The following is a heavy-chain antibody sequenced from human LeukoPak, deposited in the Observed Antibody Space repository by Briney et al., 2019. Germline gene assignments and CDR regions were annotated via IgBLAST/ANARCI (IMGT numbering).Heavy chain of an antibody. CDR3: ASLVNNWNDDNWFDP. D-gene: IGHD1-1*01. CDR2: TYYYKSKWYT. J-gene: IGHJ5*02. CDR1: GDSVSSNSAA. V-gene: IGHV6-1*01. Sequence: SQTLSLTCAISGDSVSSNSAAWNWIRQSPSRGLEWLGRTYYYKSKWYTDYAVSVKSRITINPDTSKNQFSLHLNSVTPEDTAVYYCASLVNNWNDDNWFDPWGQGTLVTVSS.